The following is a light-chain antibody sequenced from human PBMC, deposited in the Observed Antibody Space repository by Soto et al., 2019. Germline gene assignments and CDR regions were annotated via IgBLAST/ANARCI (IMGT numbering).Light chain of an antibody. CDR2: GAS. CDR3: QQYESSPT. CDR1: QSVSSRN. Sequence: EIVLTQSPGTLSLSPGERATLSCRASQSVSSRNLAWYQQKPGQAPRLHIYGASSRATAIPDRFSGSGSGTDFTLTISRLEPDDFAVYYCQQYESSPTFGQGAKVDI. V-gene: IGKV3-20*01. J-gene: IGKJ1*01.